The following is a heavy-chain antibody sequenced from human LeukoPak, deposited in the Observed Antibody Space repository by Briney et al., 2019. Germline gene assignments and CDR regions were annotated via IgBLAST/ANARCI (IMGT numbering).Heavy chain of an antibody. CDR1: GYTLTPYY. D-gene: IGHD6-25*01. Sequence: ASVKVSCKASGYTLTPYYMHWMRQAPGQGLEWMGIINPSGDSTTYAQKFQGRVTMTRDMSTTTVYMELSSLTSEDSAVYYCAAAYYYFYIDVWGTGTTVSVSS. V-gene: IGHV1-46*01. CDR3: AAAYYYFYIDV. J-gene: IGHJ6*03. CDR2: INPSGDST.